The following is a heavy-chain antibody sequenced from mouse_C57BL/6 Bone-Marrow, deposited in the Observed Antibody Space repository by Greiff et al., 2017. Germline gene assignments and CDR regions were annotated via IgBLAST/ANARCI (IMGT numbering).Heavy chain of an antibody. CDR1: GFNIKDYY. D-gene: IGHD2-12*01. CDR2: IDPEDGET. CDR3: AWVYDWAY. Sequence: EVQLQQSGAELVKPGASVKLSCTASGFNIKDYYMHWVKQRTEQGLEWIGRIDPEDGETKYAPKCPGKATITPDTSSNTAYLQLSSLTSEDTAVYYCAWVYDWAYWGQGTLVTVSA. V-gene: IGHV14-2*01. J-gene: IGHJ3*01.